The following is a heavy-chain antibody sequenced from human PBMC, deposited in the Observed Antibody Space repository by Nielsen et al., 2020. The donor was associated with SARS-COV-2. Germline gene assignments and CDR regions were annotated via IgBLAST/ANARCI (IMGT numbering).Heavy chain of an antibody. J-gene: IGHJ4*02. CDR1: GFTFDDYA. V-gene: IGHV3-9*01. CDR3: ARRATRFHFDF. D-gene: IGHD2-2*01. CDR2: ISWNSGSI. Sequence: SLKISCAASGFTFDDYAMHWVRQAPGKGLDWVSGISWNSGSIGYADSVKGRFTISRDNAKNSLYLQMNSLRAEYTAVYYCARRATRFHFDFWGQGTLVTVSS.